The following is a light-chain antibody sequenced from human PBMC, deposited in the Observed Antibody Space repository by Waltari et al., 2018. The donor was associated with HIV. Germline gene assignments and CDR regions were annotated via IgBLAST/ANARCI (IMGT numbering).Light chain of an antibody. CDR3: QLYVDLPTYT. CDR1: QSVSSKY. J-gene: IGKJ2*01. Sequence: IVLTQSPGTLSLSPGERATLSCRASQSVSSKYLAWYQQKPGRAPRLLIYGASSRATGIPDRFTGSGSGTDFTLTISSLEPEDFAVYYCQLYVDLPTYTCGQGTKLEI. CDR2: GAS. V-gene: IGKV3-20*01.